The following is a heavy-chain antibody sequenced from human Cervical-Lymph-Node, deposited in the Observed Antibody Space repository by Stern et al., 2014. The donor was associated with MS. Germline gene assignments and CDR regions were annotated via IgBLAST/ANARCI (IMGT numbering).Heavy chain of an antibody. CDR1: GYTFSNHG. D-gene: IGHD1-1*01. V-gene: IGHV1-18*04. J-gene: IGHJ4*02. CDR2: ISDYNGNT. CDR3: ARDRAGIFDY. Sequence: VQLVQSGAEVKEPGASVKVSCKASGYTFSNHGITWVRQAPGQGLEYMGWISDYNGNTNYAQKLQGRVTMTTDTSTSTAYMELRSLRSDDTAVYYCARDRAGIFDYWGQGTLVTVSS.